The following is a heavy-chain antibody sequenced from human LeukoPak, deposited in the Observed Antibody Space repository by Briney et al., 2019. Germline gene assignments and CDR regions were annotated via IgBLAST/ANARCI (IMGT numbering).Heavy chain of an antibody. CDR1: GGSFSGHY. D-gene: IGHD5-24*01. Sequence: PSETLSLTCAVYGGSFSGHYWSWIRQPPGKGLEWIGYIYYSGSTNYNPSLKSRVTIPVDTSKSQFSLKLSSVTAADTAVYYCARGAGWLPLVWGQGTLVTVSS. V-gene: IGHV4-59*11. CDR3: ARGAGWLPLV. J-gene: IGHJ4*02. CDR2: IYYSGST.